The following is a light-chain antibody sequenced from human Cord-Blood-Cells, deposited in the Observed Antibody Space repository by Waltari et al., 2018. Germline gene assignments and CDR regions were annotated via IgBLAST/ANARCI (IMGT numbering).Light chain of an antibody. CDR2: RNN. CDR1: SSNIGSHY. J-gene: IGLJ2*01. CDR3: AAWDDSLSGVV. V-gene: IGLV1-47*01. Sequence: QSVLTQPPSASGTPGQRVPISCSGSSSNIGSHYVYRYQQLPGTAPKLPIYRNNQRPSGVPDRFSGSKSGTSASLAISGLRSEDEADYYCAAWDDSLSGVVFGGGTKLTVL.